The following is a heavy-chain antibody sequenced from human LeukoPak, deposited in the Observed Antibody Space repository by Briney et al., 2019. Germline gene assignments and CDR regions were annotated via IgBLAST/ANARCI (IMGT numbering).Heavy chain of an antibody. CDR3: ANGAAGRYCTSNICYR. CDR2: ISSSSSYI. J-gene: IGHJ4*02. D-gene: IGHD2-2*01. Sequence: GGSLRLSCAASGFTFSSYSMNWVRQAPGKGLEWVSSISSSSSYIYYADSVKGRFTISKDDAKNSLYLQMNSLRAEDTAVYYCANGAAGRYCTSNICYRWGQGALVTVSS. V-gene: IGHV3-21*04. CDR1: GFTFSSYS.